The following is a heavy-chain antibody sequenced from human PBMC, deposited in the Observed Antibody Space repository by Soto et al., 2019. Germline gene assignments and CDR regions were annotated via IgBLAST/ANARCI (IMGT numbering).Heavy chain of an antibody. D-gene: IGHD6-19*01. CDR1: GFTFSNYG. CDR3: AKDHMAWAGLFDS. Sequence: GGSLRLSCAASGFTFSNYGMNWVRKAPCKGLEWVSGISWNSGNIGYADSVKGRFTISRDNAQNSLYLQMNSLRSEDTAFYYCAKDHMAWAGLFDSWGQGTLVTVSS. J-gene: IGHJ4*02. V-gene: IGHV3-9*01. CDR2: ISWNSGNI.